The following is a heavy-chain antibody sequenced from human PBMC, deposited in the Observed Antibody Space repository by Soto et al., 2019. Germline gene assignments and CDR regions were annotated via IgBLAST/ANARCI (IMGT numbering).Heavy chain of an antibody. CDR2: ISSSSSYI. CDR3: ARGTCASSTSCYTIHRGTGMDV. D-gene: IGHD2-2*02. CDR1: GFTFSSYS. Sequence: PGGSLRLSCAASGFTFSSYSMNWVRQAPGKGLEWVSSISSSSSYIYYADSVKGRFTISRDNAKNSLYLQMNSLRAEDTAVYYCARGTCASSTSCYTIHRGTGMDVWGQGTTVTVSS. J-gene: IGHJ6*02. V-gene: IGHV3-21*01.